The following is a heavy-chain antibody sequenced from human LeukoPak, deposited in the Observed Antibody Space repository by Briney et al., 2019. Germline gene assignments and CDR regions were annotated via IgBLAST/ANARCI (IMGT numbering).Heavy chain of an antibody. CDR3: TGGGLVRGVTHWFDP. CDR1: GFTFSSYG. J-gene: IGHJ5*02. Sequence: PGGSLRLSCAASGFTFSSYGMHWVRQAPGKGLEWVAFIRYDGSNKYYADSVKGRFTISRDNSKNTLYLQMNSLRAEDTAVYYCTGGGLVRGVTHWFDPWGQGILVTVSS. CDR2: IRYDGSNK. V-gene: IGHV3-30*02. D-gene: IGHD3-10*01.